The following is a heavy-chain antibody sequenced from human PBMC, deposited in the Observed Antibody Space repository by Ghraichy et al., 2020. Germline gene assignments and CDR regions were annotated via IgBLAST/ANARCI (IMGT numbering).Heavy chain of an antibody. V-gene: IGHV4-39*01. CDR1: GGSITSSNYY. CDR2: LHHTGST. J-gene: IGHJ2*01. Sequence: SETLSLTCSVSGGSITSSNYYWGWIGQSPGKGLEWIGSLHHTGSTYYNPSLKSRVTMSADTSTNQFSLRLTSVTAADTSVYYCAGSFTVIRYFDLWGRVTLVTVS. D-gene: IGHD4-23*01. CDR3: AGSFTVIRYFDL.